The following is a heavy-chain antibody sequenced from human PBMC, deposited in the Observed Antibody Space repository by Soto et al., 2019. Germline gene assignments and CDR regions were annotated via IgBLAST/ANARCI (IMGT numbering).Heavy chain of an antibody. CDR3: ARHRGPAPVY. Sequence: QVQLQESGPGLVKPSETLFLTCTVSGGSISGYYWTWIRQPPGKGLEWVGSLFYGGTTDYNPSLKSRLTMSLDTSKNHFSLKLRSVTAADTAVDYCARHRGPAPVYWGQGTLVTASS. CDR1: GGSISGYY. V-gene: IGHV4-39*01. CDR2: LFYGGTT. D-gene: IGHD3-10*01. J-gene: IGHJ4*02.